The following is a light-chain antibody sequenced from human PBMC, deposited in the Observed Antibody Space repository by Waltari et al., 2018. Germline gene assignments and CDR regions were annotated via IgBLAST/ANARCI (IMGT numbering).Light chain of an antibody. V-gene: IGLV1-40*01. J-gene: IGLJ3*02. CDR2: GDT. Sequence: QRVTISCIGYSPNIGAGYDVQWYQQLPGTAPKYLFYGDTSRLSGVPDRFSAYKSGTPVSLAITGFQPEDEAHYYCQSYDTNLRDWVFGGGTKLTVL. CDR1: SPNIGAGYD. CDR3: QSYDTNLRDWV.